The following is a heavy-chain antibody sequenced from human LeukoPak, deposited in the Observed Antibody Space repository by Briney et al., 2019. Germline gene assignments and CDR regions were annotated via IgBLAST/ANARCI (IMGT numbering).Heavy chain of an antibody. D-gene: IGHD4-17*01. CDR2: ISGSGGST. CDR1: GFTFSSYA. V-gene: IGHV3-23*01. Sequence: GGSLRLSCAASGFTFSSYAMSWVRQAPGKGLEWVSAISGSGGSTYYADSVEGRFTISRGNSKNTLYLHMNSLRAEDTAVYYCAKDRRTVDYGDSSGPPYWGQGTLVTVSS. CDR3: AKDRRTVDYGDSSGPPY. J-gene: IGHJ4*02.